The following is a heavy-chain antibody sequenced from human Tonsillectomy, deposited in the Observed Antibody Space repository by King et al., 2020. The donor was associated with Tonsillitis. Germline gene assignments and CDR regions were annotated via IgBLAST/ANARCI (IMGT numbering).Heavy chain of an antibody. Sequence: QLVQSGAEVKKPGESLKISSKGSGYSFTSYWIGWVRQMPGKGLEWMGIIYPGDSDTRYSPSFQGQVTISADKSISTAYLQWSSLKASDTAMYYCARLGTDIAAAGTSAYYYGMDVWGQGTTVTVSS. J-gene: IGHJ6*02. V-gene: IGHV5-51*01. CDR1: GYSFTSYW. CDR3: ARLGTDIAAAGTSAYYYGMDV. CDR2: IYPGDSDT. D-gene: IGHD6-13*01.